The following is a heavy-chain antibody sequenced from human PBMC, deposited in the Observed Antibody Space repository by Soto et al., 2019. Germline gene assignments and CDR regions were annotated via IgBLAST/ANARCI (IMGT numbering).Heavy chain of an antibody. V-gene: IGHV4-59*01. Sequence: PSETLSLTCTVSGASISTYYWSWIRQPPGKGLEWIGYISYSGSTNYNPSLKSRVTISLDASKNEISLQVRSATAADAAVYYCARDLKEYCSDGKCNWFDSWGHGTLVTVSS. J-gene: IGHJ5*01. CDR2: ISYSGST. D-gene: IGHD2-15*01. CDR1: GASISTYY. CDR3: ARDLKEYCSDGKCNWFDS.